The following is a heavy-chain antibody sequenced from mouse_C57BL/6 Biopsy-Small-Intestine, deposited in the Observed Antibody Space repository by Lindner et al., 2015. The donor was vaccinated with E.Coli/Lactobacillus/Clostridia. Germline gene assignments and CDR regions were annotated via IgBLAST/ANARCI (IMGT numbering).Heavy chain of an antibody. Sequence: VQLQESGPELVKPGASVKIPCTASGYTFTDYNMDWVKQSHGKSLEWIGDINPNNGGTIYNQKFKGKATLTVDKSSSTAYMELRSLTSEDTAVYYCATGTWFAYWGQGTLVTVSA. D-gene: IGHD4-1*01. V-gene: IGHV1-18*01. CDR2: INPNNGGT. CDR3: ATGTWFAY. J-gene: IGHJ3*01. CDR1: GYTFTDYN.